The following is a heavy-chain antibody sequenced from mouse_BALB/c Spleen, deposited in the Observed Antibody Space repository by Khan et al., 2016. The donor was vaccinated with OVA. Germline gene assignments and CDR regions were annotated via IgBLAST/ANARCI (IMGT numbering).Heavy chain of an antibody. Sequence: EVQLVESGPGLVKPSQSLSLTCTVTGYSITSDYAWNWIRQFPGNKLEWMGYISYSGNTSYNPSLKSRISLTRDTSKNQFFLQLNSVTTEDTATYYCARSGYEAWFAYWGQGTLVTVSA. D-gene: IGHD2-14*01. CDR2: ISYSGNT. V-gene: IGHV3-2*02. CDR1: GYSITSDYA. J-gene: IGHJ3*01. CDR3: ARSGYEAWFAY.